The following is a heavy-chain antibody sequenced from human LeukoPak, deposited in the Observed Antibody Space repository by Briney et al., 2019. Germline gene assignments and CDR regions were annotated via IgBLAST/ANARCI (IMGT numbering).Heavy chain of an antibody. CDR1: GFTFSDNY. CDR2: ISGNGGVI. J-gene: IGHJ3*02. CDR3: AKVVYSSGLPFRGAFDI. Sequence: GGSLRLSCAASGFTFSDNYMTWVRQAPGKGLEWLSYISGNGGVIQYADSVKGRFTISRDNSKNTLYLQMNCLRAEDTAVYYCAKVVYSSGLPFRGAFDIWGQGTMVTVSS. D-gene: IGHD6-19*01. V-gene: IGHV3-11*01.